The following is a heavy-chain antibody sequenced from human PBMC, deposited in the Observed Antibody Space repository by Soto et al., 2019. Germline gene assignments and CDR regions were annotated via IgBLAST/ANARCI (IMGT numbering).Heavy chain of an antibody. V-gene: IGHV3-21*06. Sequence: EVQLVESGGGPVKPGGSLRLSCAASGFTFSSYSMNWVRQAPGKGLEWVASISRSNSYIYYADSVKGRFTISRDNAKNSLYLQVNSLRAEDTAVYYCARDGGYSSGWDRVGYWGQGTLVSVSS. J-gene: IGHJ4*02. D-gene: IGHD6-19*01. CDR1: GFTFSSYS. CDR2: ISRSNSYI. CDR3: ARDGGYSSGWDRVGY.